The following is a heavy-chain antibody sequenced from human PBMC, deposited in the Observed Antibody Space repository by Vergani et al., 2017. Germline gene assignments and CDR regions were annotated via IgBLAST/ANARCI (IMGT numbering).Heavy chain of an antibody. V-gene: IGHV1-69*13. D-gene: IGHD2-21*02. CDR3: ARDCSGGGVDCCAGWYFDL. J-gene: IGHJ2*01. CDR1: GAPFKNSA. Sequence: QVQLVQSGAEVKKPGSSVKVSCKVPGAPFKNSASSWVRQVPGQGLEWMGRCITFFGTTDYAQNFQGRFTIIADEFTKTVALQLSNLRYGDTAVYYCARDCSGGGVDCCAGWYFDLWDGRTMVTVSS. CDR2: CITFFGTT.